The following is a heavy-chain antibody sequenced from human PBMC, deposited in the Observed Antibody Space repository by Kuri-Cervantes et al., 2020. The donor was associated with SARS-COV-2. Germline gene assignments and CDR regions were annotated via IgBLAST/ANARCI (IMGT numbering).Heavy chain of an antibody. V-gene: IGHV3-66*01. Sequence: GGSLRLSCAASGFTVSSNYMTWVRQAPGKGPEWVSIIYSDGSTFYADSVKGRFTISRDNPKNMLHLQMNSLRAEDTAVYYCVRWGGLGGRGTYYYFYAMDVWGQGTTVTVSS. D-gene: IGHD3-16*01. CDR2: IYSDGST. CDR1: GFTVSSNY. CDR3: VRWGGLGGRGTYYYFYAMDV. J-gene: IGHJ6*02.